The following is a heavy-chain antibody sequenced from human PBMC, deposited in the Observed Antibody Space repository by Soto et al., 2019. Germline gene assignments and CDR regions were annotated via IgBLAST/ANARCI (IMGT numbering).Heavy chain of an antibody. Sequence: QEQLVESGGGVVQPGRSLRLSCVASGFTFRSYGMHWVRQAPGKGLEWVAVMSDDESKKYYADSVKGRFTISRDNSKYTLFLQMETLISEDTAVYYCARTAGGRVRGALDIWGQGTLVTVSS. CDR3: ARTAGGRVRGALDI. CDR1: GFTFRSYG. CDR2: MSDDESKK. V-gene: IGHV3-30-3*01. J-gene: IGHJ3*02. D-gene: IGHD6-13*01.